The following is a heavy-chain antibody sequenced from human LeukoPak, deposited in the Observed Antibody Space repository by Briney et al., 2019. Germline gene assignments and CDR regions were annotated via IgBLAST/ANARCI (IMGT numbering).Heavy chain of an antibody. CDR2: INWNGGST. Sequence: GGSLRLSCAASGFTFSTYDMHWVRQAPGKGLEWVSGINWNGGSTGYADSVKGRFTISRDSAKNSLYLQMNSLRAEDTALYYCARGYSYGPDYWGQGTLVTVSS. D-gene: IGHD5-18*01. V-gene: IGHV3-20*04. J-gene: IGHJ4*02. CDR3: ARGYSYGPDY. CDR1: GFTFSTYD.